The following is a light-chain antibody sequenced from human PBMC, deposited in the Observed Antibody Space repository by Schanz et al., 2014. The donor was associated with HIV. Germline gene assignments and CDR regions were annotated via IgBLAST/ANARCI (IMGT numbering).Light chain of an antibody. CDR1: QSVLYSSNNKNY. Sequence: DIVLTQSPDSLAVSLGERATIHCKSSQSVLYSSNNKNYLAWYQQKPGQPPKLLINWASTREFGVPDRFSGSGSGTDFTLTISSLQAEDVAVYYCHQYYSGPLTFGGGTKVEIK. CDR2: WAS. J-gene: IGKJ4*01. CDR3: HQYYSGPLT. V-gene: IGKV4-1*01.